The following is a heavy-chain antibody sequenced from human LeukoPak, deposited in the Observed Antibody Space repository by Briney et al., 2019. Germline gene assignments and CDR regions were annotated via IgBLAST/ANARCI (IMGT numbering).Heavy chain of an antibody. J-gene: IGHJ4*02. CDR1: GSSFTNYW. CDR3: ARATQSYYYDTSGYYSYFDY. Sequence: GASLQISCEGSGSSFTNYWIGWVRQLPGKGLEWMGIISPGDSDTKYRPSFQGQVTISADKSISTAYLQWSSLKASDSAMYYCARATQSYYYDTSGYYSYFDYWGQGTLVTVSS. D-gene: IGHD3-22*01. V-gene: IGHV5-51*01. CDR2: ISPGDSDT.